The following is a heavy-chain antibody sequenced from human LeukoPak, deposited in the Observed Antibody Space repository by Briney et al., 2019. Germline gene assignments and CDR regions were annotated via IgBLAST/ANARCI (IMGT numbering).Heavy chain of an antibody. CDR3: ARTGGDSYYYYYMDV. V-gene: IGHV4-38-2*02. Sequence: SETLSLTCTVSGYSISSGYYWGWIRQPPGKGLEWIGSIYHSGSTYYNPSLKSRVTISVDTSKNQFSLKLSSVTAADTAVYYCARTGGDSYYYYYMDVWGKGTTVTVSS. CDR1: GYSISSGYY. J-gene: IGHJ6*03. D-gene: IGHD4-17*01. CDR2: IYHSGST.